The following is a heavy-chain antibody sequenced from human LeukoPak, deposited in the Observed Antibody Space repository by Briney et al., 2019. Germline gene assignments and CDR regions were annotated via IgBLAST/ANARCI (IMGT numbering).Heavy chain of an antibody. D-gene: IGHD3-10*01. CDR1: GFTFSSYG. CDR2: ISGSGGST. J-gene: IGHJ4*02. V-gene: IGHV3-23*01. Sequence: PGGSLRLSCAASGFTFSSYGMSWVRQAPGKGLEWVSAISGSGGSTYYADSVKGRFTISRDNSKNTLYLQMNSLRAEDTAVYYCAKVLCYYGSGSPDYWGQGTLVTVSS. CDR3: AKVLCYYGSGSPDY.